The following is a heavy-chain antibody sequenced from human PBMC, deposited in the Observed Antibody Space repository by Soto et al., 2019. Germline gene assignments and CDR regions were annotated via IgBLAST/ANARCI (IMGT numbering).Heavy chain of an antibody. D-gene: IGHD2-15*01. CDR3: AKGRGGGVVAASGY. Sequence: EVQLLESGGGLVQPGGSLRLSCAASGFTFDSYAMTWVRQAPGKGLEWVSAISGSGGSTYYADSVKGRFTISRDNSKNPLYLEMDSLRAEDTAIYHWAKGRGGGVVAASGYWGQGTLVTVSS. V-gene: IGHV3-23*01. CDR1: GFTFDSYA. J-gene: IGHJ4*02. CDR2: ISGSGGST.